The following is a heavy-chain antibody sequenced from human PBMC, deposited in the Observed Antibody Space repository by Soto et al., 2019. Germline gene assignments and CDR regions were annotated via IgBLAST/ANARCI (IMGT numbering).Heavy chain of an antibody. J-gene: IGHJ1*01. CDR1: GFTFSSYA. CDR2: ISGSGGST. CDR3: AKDRDSSGWHEYFQH. Sequence: RLSCAASGFTFSSYAMSWVRQAPGKGLEWVSAISGSGGSTYYADSVKGRFTISRDNSKNTLYLQMNSLRAEDTAVYYCAKDRDSSGWHEYFQHWGQGTLVTVSS. D-gene: IGHD6-19*01. V-gene: IGHV3-23*01.